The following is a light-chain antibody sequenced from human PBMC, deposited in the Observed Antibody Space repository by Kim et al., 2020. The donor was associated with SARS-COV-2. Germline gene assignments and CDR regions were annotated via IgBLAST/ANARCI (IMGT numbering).Light chain of an antibody. CDR3: SSYIRGSTNYV. Sequence: QSITISCTGTNSDVGGYKYVSWYQQPPGKAPKLVIYEVDNRPSGVSIRFSGSKSGNTASLTISGLQAEDEADYYCSSYIRGSTNYVFGTGTKVTVL. CDR2: EVD. CDR1: NSDVGGYKY. J-gene: IGLJ1*01. V-gene: IGLV2-14*01.